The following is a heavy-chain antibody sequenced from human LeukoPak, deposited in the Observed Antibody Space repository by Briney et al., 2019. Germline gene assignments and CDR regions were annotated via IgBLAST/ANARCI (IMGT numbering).Heavy chain of an antibody. CDR3: ARDRSIYSAFDI. CDR2: INPNSGGT. Sequence: GASVKVSCKASGYTFTGYYMHWVRQAPGQGLEWMGWINPNSGGTNYTQKFQGRVTMTRNTSISAAYMELSRLRSDDTAVYYCARDRSIYSAFDIWGQGTMVTVSS. D-gene: IGHD1-26*01. J-gene: IGHJ3*02. V-gene: IGHV1-2*02. CDR1: GYTFTGYY.